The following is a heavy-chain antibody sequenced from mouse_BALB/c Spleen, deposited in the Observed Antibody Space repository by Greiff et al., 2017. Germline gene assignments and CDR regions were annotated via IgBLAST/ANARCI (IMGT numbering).Heavy chain of an antibody. CDR3: APIYYDYDGYAMDY. D-gene: IGHD2-4*01. CDR1: GYTFTSYW. J-gene: IGHJ4*01. V-gene: IGHV1-7*01. CDR2: INPSTGYT. Sequence: VQLQQSGAELAKPGASVKMSCKASGYTFTSYWMHWVKQRPGQGLEWIGYINPSTGYTEYNQKFKDKATLTADKSSSTAYMQLSSLTSEDSAVYYCAPIYYDYDGYAMDYWGQGTSVTVSS.